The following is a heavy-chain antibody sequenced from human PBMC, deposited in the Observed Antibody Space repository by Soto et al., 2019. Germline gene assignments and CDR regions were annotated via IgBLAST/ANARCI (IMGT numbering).Heavy chain of an antibody. D-gene: IGHD3-9*01. CDR3: AREGYDILTGYKYFDY. CDR2: IYHSGST. V-gene: IGHV4-30-2*01. J-gene: IGHJ4*02. CDR1: GGSISSGGYS. Sequence: PSETLSLTCAVSGGSISSGGYSWSWIRQPPGKGLEWIGYIYHSGSTNYNPSLKSRVTISVDTSNNQFSLKLSSVTAADTAVYYCAREGYDILTGYKYFDYWGQGTLVTVSS.